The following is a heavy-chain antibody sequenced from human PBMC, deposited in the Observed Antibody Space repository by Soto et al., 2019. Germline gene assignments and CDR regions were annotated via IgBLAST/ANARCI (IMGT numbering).Heavy chain of an antibody. CDR3: ARDKIVVVTYYYYGMDV. J-gene: IGHJ6*02. Sequence: QVQLVESGGGVVQPGRSLRLSCAASGFTFISYDMHWVRQAPGKGLEWVAVISYDGSNKYYADSVKGRFTISRDNSKDTLSLQMNSLRDEDTAVYYCARDKIVVVTYYYYGMDVWGQGTTVTVSS. V-gene: IGHV3-30-3*01. CDR1: GFTFISYD. CDR2: ISYDGSNK. D-gene: IGHD2-21*02.